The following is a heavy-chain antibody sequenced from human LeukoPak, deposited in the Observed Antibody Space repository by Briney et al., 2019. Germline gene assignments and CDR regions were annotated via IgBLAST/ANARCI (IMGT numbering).Heavy chain of an antibody. J-gene: IGHJ4*02. CDR1: GFTFSSYW. CDR2: ISGSGGST. Sequence: GGSLRLSCAASGFTFSSYWMSWVRQAPGKGLEWVSAISGSGGSTYYADSVKGRFTISRDNSKNTLYLQMNSLRAEDTAVYYCAKVGETYYYDSSGYFDYWGQGTLVTVSS. V-gene: IGHV3-23*01. D-gene: IGHD3-22*01. CDR3: AKVGETYYYDSSGYFDY.